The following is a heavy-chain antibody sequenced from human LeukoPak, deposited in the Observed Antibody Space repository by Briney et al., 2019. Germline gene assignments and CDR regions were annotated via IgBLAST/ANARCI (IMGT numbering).Heavy chain of an antibody. J-gene: IGHJ6*02. V-gene: IGHV1-69*05. CDR1: GGTFSSYA. Sequence: GASVKVSCKASGGTFSSYAISWVRQAPGQGLEWMGGIIPIFGTANYAQKFQGRVTITTDESTSTVYMELRSLRSDDTAVYYCARVCDSRDHTYYYGMDVWGQGTTVTVSS. D-gene: IGHD3-22*01. CDR2: IIPIFGTA. CDR3: ARVCDSRDHTYYYGMDV.